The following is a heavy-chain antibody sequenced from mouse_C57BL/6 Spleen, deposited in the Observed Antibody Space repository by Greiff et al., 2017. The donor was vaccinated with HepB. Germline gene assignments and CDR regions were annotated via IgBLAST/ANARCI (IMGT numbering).Heavy chain of an antibody. V-gene: IGHV1-81*01. J-gene: IGHJ2*01. Sequence: VQLQQSGAELARPGASVKLSCKASGYTFTSYGISWVKQRTGQGLEWIGEIYPRSGNTYYNEKFKGKATLTADKSSSTAYMELLSLTSEDSAVYFCARGVYDYDHYFDYWGQGTTLTVSS. D-gene: IGHD2-4*01. CDR3: ARGVYDYDHYFDY. CDR2: IYPRSGNT. CDR1: GYTFTSYG.